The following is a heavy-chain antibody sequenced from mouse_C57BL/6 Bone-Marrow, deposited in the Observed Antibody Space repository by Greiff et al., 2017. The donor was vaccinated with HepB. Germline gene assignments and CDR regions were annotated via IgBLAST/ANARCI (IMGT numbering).Heavy chain of an antibody. V-gene: IGHV3-6*01. Sequence: VQLKESGPGLVKPSQSPSLTCSVTGYSITSGYYWNWIRQFPGNKLEWMGYISYDGSNNYNPSLKNRISITRDTSKNQFFLKLNSVTTEDTATYYCARESNYVAYWGQGTLVTVSA. J-gene: IGHJ3*01. CDR3: ARESNYVAY. CDR2: ISYDGSN. CDR1: GYSITSGYY. D-gene: IGHD2-5*01.